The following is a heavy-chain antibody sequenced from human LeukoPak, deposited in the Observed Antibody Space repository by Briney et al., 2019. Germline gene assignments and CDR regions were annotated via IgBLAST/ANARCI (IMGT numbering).Heavy chain of an antibody. CDR2: IYSTGST. CDR1: GGSINSHY. J-gene: IGHJ3*02. Sequence: KASETLSLTCTVSGGSINSHYWSWIRQPAGQGLEWIGRIYSTGSTSYNPSLKSRVTMSVDTSNNQLSLKLSSVTAADTAVYYCARLGSTFDIWGQGTMVTVSS. D-gene: IGHD2-2*01. V-gene: IGHV4-4*07. CDR3: ARLGSTFDI.